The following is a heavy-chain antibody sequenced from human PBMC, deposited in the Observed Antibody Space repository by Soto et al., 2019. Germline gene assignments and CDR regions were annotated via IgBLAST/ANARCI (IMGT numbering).Heavy chain of an antibody. Sequence: SETLSLTCAVYGGSFSGYYWSWIRQPPGKGLEWIGEINHSGSTNYNPSLKSRVTISVDMSKNQFSLKLSSVTAADTAVYYCARLVVVTAIRDNWFDPWGQGTLVTVSS. CDR3: ARLVVVTAIRDNWFDP. D-gene: IGHD2-21*02. J-gene: IGHJ5*02. V-gene: IGHV4-34*01. CDR2: INHSGST. CDR1: GGSFSGYY.